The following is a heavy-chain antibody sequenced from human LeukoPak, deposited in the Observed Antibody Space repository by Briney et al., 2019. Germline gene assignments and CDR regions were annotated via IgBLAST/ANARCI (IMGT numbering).Heavy chain of an antibody. J-gene: IGHJ6*03. Sequence: PSETLSLTCAVYGGSFSGYYWSWIRQPPGKGLEWIGEIYHSGSTNYNPSLKSRVTISVDTSKNQFSLKLSSVTAADTAVYYCARTTEGGYSNGYFYYYYMDVWGKGTMVTISS. V-gene: IGHV4-34*01. D-gene: IGHD4-11*01. CDR1: GGSFSGYY. CDR3: ARTTEGGYSNGYFYYYYMDV. CDR2: IYHSGST.